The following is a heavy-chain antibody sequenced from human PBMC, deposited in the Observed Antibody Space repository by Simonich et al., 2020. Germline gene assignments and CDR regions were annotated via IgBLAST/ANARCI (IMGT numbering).Heavy chain of an antibody. CDR1: GYTFTGYY. CDR3: ARGRLTGDKGAFDI. Sequence: QVQLVQSGAEVKKPGASVTVSCKASGYTFTGYYMHWVRQAPGQGLGWTGWINPNSGGTNYAQKFQGRVTMTRDTSISTAYMELSRLRSDDTAVYYCARGRLTGDKGAFDIWGQGTMVTVSS. CDR2: INPNSGGT. V-gene: IGHV1-2*02. D-gene: IGHD7-27*01. J-gene: IGHJ3*02.